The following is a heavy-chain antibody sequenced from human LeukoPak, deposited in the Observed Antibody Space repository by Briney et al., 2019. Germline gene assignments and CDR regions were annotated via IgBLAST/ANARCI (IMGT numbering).Heavy chain of an antibody. CDR2: ISRDGGAT. V-gene: IGHV3-43*02. Sequence: GGSLRLSCAASGFTFDDYAMHWVRQAPGKGLEWVSLISRDGGATHYADSVKGRFTISRDNSKNSLYLQMNSLRTEDTAFYYCAKDMAYSSGWYGIDYWGQGTLVTVSS. D-gene: IGHD6-19*01. CDR3: AKDMAYSSGWYGIDY. CDR1: GFTFDDYA. J-gene: IGHJ4*02.